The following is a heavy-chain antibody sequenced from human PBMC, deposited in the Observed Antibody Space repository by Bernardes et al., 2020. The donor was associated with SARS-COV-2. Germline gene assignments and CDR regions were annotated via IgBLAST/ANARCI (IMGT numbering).Heavy chain of an antibody. D-gene: IGHD3-3*01. V-gene: IGHV1-8*01. Sequence: ASVKVSCMASGYTFTSYDIHWVRQATGQGLEWMGWMNPNSGNTGYAQKFQGRVTMTRNTSISTAYMELSSLRSEDTAVYYCARNYDFWSGYFWSRDYYYGMDVGGQGTTVTVSS. CDR3: ARNYDFWSGYFWSRDYYYGMDV. J-gene: IGHJ6*02. CDR1: GYTFTSYD. CDR2: MNPNSGNT.